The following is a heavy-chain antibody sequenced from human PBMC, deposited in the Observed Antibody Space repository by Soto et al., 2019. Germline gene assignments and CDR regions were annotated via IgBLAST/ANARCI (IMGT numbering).Heavy chain of an antibody. J-gene: IGHJ4*01. V-gene: IGHV1-69*13. CDR2: IIPIFGTA. Sequence: ASVKVSCKASGGTFSSYAISWVRQAPGQGLEWMGGIIPIFGTANYAQKFQGRVTITADESTSTAYMELSSLRSEDTAVYYCAGGGTYYYDSSGYTPRYYFDYWGQ. CDR3: AGGGTYYYDSSGYTPRYYFDY. D-gene: IGHD3-22*01. CDR1: GGTFSSYA.